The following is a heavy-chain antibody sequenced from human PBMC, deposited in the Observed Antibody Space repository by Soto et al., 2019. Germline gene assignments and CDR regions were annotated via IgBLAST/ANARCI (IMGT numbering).Heavy chain of an antibody. CDR1: GFTFSSYA. J-gene: IGHJ6*02. CDR2: ISGSGGST. V-gene: IGHV3-23*01. CDR3: AKDGRGAYDFWSGYYSGQDYYGMDV. Sequence: EVQLLESGGGLVQPGGSLRLSCAASGFTFSSYAMSWVRQAPGKGLEWVSAISGSGGSTYYADSVKGRFTISRDNSKNTLYLQMNSLRAEDTAVYYCAKDGRGAYDFWSGYYSGQDYYGMDVWGQGTTVTVSS. D-gene: IGHD3-3*01.